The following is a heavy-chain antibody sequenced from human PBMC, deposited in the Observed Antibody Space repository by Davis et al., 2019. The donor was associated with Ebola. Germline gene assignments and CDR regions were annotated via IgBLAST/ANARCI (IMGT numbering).Heavy chain of an antibody. CDR3: AKISCTSTSCYSGNYYYYYGVDV. D-gene: IGHD2-2*01. Sequence: PGGSLRLSCVASGFTFSSSWMSWVRQAPGKGLQWVANIKEDGSARYYDDSLKGRFTISRDNSKNTLYLQMNSLRAEDTAVYYCAKISCTSTSCYSGNYYYYYGVDVWGQGTTVTVSS. J-gene: IGHJ6*02. V-gene: IGHV3-7*03. CDR1: GFTFSSSW. CDR2: IKEDGSAR.